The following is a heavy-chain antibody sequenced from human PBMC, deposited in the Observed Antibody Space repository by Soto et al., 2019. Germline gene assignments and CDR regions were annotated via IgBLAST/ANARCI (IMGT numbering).Heavy chain of an antibody. V-gene: IGHV4-59*02. J-gene: IGHJ4*02. CDR2: IYYTGST. D-gene: IGHD3-10*01. CDR3: ARSGYYGFVY. CDR1: GESVIDYY. Sequence: SETLSLTCAVSGESVIDYYWSWIRQPPGKGLEWIGHIYYTGSTNYNTSLRSRVTMSQDTSKNQFSLKLASVTAADTAVYYCARSGYYGFVYWGQGALVTVSS.